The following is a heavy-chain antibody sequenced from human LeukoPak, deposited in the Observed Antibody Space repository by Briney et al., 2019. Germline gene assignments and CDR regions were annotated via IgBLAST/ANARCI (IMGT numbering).Heavy chain of an antibody. D-gene: IGHD2-21*02. CDR2: INPNSGAT. V-gene: IGHV1-2*02. CDR1: GYTFTGNH. J-gene: IGHJ4*02. Sequence: GASVKVSCKASGYTFTGNHMHWVRQAPGQGLEWMGCINPNSGATNYAQKLQGRVIMTRDTSISTAYMELSRLGSDDTGVYYCARGGSTDSIHSCGGNCYFLDYWGQGTLVTVSS. CDR3: ARGGSTDSIHSCGGNCYFLDY.